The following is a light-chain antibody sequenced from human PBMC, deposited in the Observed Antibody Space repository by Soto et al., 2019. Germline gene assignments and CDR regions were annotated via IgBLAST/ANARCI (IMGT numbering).Light chain of an antibody. CDR2: DDS. V-gene: IGLV3-21*02. Sequence: SYELAQPPSVSVAPGQRATISCVRKKIGFKSVIWYQQEAGQSPVPVVYDDSARPSGIPARFSGSSSGNTATLTISRVEAGDEADYYCQVWHSDDHHYVFGTGTKVTVL. J-gene: IGLJ1*01. CDR3: QVWHSDDHHYV. CDR1: KIGFKS.